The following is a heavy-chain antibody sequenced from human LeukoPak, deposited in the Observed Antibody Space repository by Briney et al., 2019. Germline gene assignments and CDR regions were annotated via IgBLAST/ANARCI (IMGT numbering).Heavy chain of an antibody. D-gene: IGHD1-26*01. CDR1: GYTFTGYY. CDR2: INPNSGGT. Sequence: ASVKVSCKASGYTFTGYYIHWVRQAPGQGLEWMGWINPNSGGTNYAQKFQGRVTMTRDTSISTAYMELSRLRSDDTAVHYCARARVGASTGHDAFDIWGQGTMVTVSS. CDR3: ARARVGASTGHDAFDI. V-gene: IGHV1-2*02. J-gene: IGHJ3*02.